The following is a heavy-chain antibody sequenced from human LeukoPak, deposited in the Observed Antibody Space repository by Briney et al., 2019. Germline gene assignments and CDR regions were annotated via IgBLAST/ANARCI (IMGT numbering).Heavy chain of an antibody. D-gene: IGHD5-12*01. CDR2: ISPGGGPT. CDR1: GFPFSSHG. V-gene: IGHV3-23*01. Sequence: GGSLRLSCAGSGFPFSSHGMNWVRQAPGKGLEWVSGISPGGGPTYYADSVKGRFTISRDDPKNTLDLQMENLRVEDTAVYYRAKDGAWLRFDDWGQGILVTVSS. CDR3: AKDGAWLRFDD. J-gene: IGHJ4*02.